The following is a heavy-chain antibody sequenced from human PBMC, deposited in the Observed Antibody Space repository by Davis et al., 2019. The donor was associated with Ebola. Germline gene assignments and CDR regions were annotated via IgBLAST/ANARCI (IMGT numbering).Heavy chain of an antibody. D-gene: IGHD1-20*01. CDR1: GYSFTNYW. CDR2: IFPGDSDT. CDR3: ASLRRTITGMDDAFDI. Sequence: GESLKISCKGSGYSFTNYWIVWVRQMPGKGLECMGIIFPGDSDTRYSPSFQGQVTISADKSIKTAFLQWSSLKASDTAMYYCASLRRTITGMDDAFDIWGKGTMVTVSS. J-gene: IGHJ3*02. V-gene: IGHV5-51*01.